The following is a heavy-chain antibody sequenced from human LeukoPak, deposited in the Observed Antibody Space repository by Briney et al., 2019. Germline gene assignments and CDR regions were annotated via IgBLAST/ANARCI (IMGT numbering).Heavy chain of an antibody. D-gene: IGHD2/OR15-2a*01. CDR3: ARDLSMMSPPFDF. J-gene: IGHJ4*02. V-gene: IGHV3-21*01. Sequence: GGSLRLSCAPSGFSFSSYSMNWVRPAPGKGREWVSSISISSSYLYYADSAKGRFTSSRDNAKISLYLQMNSLRAEDTAVYYCARDLSMMSPPFDFWGQGTLVTVSS. CDR2: ISISSSYL. CDR1: GFSFSSYS.